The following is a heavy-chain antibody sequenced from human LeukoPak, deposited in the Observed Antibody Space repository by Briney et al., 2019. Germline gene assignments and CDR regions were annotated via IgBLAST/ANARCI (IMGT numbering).Heavy chain of an antibody. J-gene: IGHJ4*02. CDR2: IKQDGSEK. CDR3: ANSRDRSNIAARRFRVADRHFVY. CDR1: GFTFSSYW. V-gene: IGHV3-7*01. Sequence: PGGSLRLSCAASGFTFSSYWMSWVRQAPGKGLEWVANIKQDGSEKYYVDSVKGRFTISRDNAKNSLYLQMNSLRAEDTAVYYCANSRDRSNIAARRFRVADRHFVYWGQGTLVTVSS. D-gene: IGHD6-6*01.